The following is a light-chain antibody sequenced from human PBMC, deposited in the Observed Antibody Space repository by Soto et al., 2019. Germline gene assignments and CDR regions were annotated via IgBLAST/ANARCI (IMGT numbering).Light chain of an antibody. V-gene: IGKV3-20*01. Sequence: EIVLKQSPGTLSLSPGEIANLSCSASQSVSNNYLAWYQQKPGQAPRLLIYGASNRATGIPDRFSGSGSGTEFTLTISRLEPEDFAVYYCHQYGISPFGGGTKV. CDR1: QSVSNNY. J-gene: IGKJ4*01. CDR3: HQYGISP. CDR2: GAS.